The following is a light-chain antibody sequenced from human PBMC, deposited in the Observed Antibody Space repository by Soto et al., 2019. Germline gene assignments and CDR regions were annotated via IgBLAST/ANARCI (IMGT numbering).Light chain of an antibody. CDR2: GAS. V-gene: IGKV3-20*01. Sequence: EIELTQSPATLSVSPGERATLSCRASQSVSSNLAWYQQKPGQAPRLLIYGASSRATGIPDRFSGSGSGTDFTLTISRLEPEDFAVYYCQQYGSSPSITFGQGTRLENK. J-gene: IGKJ5*01. CDR3: QQYGSSPSIT. CDR1: QSVSSN.